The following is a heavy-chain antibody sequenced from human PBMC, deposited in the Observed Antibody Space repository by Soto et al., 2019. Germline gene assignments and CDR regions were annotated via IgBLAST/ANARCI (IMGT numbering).Heavy chain of an antibody. J-gene: IGHJ6*02. CDR1: GFSFSTYG. D-gene: IGHD6-6*01. Sequence: GGSLRLSCAASGFSFSTYGMHWVRQAPGKGLEWMAVISNDGSIKYYADSVKGRFTISRDNSKDTLFLQMNSLRGKDTAVYYCAKVVRADTTSSNFYYYSGMDVWGQGTTVTVSS. CDR3: AKVVRADTTSSNFYYYSGMDV. V-gene: IGHV3-30*18. CDR2: ISNDGSIK.